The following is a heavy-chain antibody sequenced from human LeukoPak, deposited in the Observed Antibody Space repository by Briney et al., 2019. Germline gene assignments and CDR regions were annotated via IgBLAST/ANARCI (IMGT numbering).Heavy chain of an antibody. J-gene: IGHJ5*02. D-gene: IGHD3-10*01. CDR1: GFTFSSFA. V-gene: IGHV3-23*01. CDR3: AKRLVRGVNNWLDP. CDR2: ISGSGGST. Sequence: GGSLSLSCAASGFTFSSFAMSWVRQAPGKGLEWVSAISGSGGSTYYADSVKGRFTISRDNSKNTLYLQMNSLRAEDTAVYYCAKRLVRGVNNWLDPWGQGTLVTVSS.